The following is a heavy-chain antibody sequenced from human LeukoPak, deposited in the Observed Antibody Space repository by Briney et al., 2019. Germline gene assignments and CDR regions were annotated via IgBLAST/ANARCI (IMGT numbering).Heavy chain of an antibody. Sequence: GGSLRLSCEASGFSFSIYGMAWVRQAPGKGLEWMANINEDESEKYYVDSVRGRFTISRDNAKNSLYLHMNNLRAEDTAVYFCVRGLFYFDSWGQGTLVTVSS. CDR1: GFSFSIYG. CDR3: VRGLFYFDS. CDR2: INEDESEK. V-gene: IGHV3-7*01. J-gene: IGHJ4*02.